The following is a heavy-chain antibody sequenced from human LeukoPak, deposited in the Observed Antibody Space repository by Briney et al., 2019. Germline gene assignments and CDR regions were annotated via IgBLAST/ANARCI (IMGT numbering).Heavy chain of an antibody. CDR3: ARRDIVKGGFDY. V-gene: IGHV4-39*01. Sequence: PSETLSLTCPVSGDTVNTRRYYWGWIRQPPGKGLEWIGSIYHSGSTYYEPSLRSRVTISIDTSRNQFSLNLTSLTTPDTALYFCARRDIVKGGFDYWGQGTLVTVSS. D-gene: IGHD3-16*02. CDR2: IYHSGST. CDR1: GDTVNTRRYY. J-gene: IGHJ4*02.